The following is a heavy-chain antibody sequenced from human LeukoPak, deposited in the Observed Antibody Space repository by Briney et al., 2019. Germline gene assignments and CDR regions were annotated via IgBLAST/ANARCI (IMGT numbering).Heavy chain of an antibody. J-gene: IGHJ6*02. D-gene: IGHD6-13*01. CDR1: GFPFSSYG. V-gene: IGHV3-30*03. CDR3: AFSVAAAGSLYYYYYGMDV. CDR2: ISYDGSNK. Sequence: GGSLRLSCEASGFPFSSYGMHWVRQAPGKGLEWVSVISYDGSNKNYADSVKGRFTISRDTSKNTLYLQMNSMRAEDTAVYYCAFSVAAAGSLYYYYYGMDVWGQGTTVTVSS.